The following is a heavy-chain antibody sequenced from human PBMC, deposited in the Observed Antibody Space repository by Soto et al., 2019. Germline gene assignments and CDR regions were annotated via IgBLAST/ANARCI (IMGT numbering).Heavy chain of an antibody. J-gene: IGHJ4*02. V-gene: IGHV3-74*01. CDR3: ARGSTSGDYFDY. Sequence: PGESLKISCAASGFTFSSYWMHWVRQAPGKGLVWVSRINSDGSSTSYADSVKGRFTISRDNAKNTLYLQMNSLRAEDTAVYYCARGSTSGDYFDYWGQGTLVTVSS. CDR1: GFTFSSYW. D-gene: IGHD3-10*01. CDR2: INSDGSST.